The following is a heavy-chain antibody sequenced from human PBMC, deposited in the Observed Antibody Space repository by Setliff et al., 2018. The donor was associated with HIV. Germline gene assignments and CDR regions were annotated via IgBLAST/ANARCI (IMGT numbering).Heavy chain of an antibody. V-gene: IGHV3-20*04. D-gene: IGHD6-19*01. CDR3: ATDMANSGREGDFDY. Sequence: GGSLRLFCAASGFIFGDYGMSWVRQAPGKGLEWVSGINWNGGSTGYADSVKGRFTISRDNAKNSLYLQMDSLRVEDTALYYCATDMANSGREGDFDYWGQGTLVTVSS. CDR1: GFIFGDYG. CDR2: INWNGGST. J-gene: IGHJ4*02.